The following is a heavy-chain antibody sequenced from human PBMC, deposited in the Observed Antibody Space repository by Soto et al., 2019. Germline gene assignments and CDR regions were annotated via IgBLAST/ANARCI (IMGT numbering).Heavy chain of an antibody. V-gene: IGHV3-48*02. CDR2: ISSSSSTI. J-gene: IGHJ5*02. CDR3: ARDRRYSSSPELFDP. CDR1: GFTFSSYS. Sequence: EVQLVESGGGLVQPGGSLRLSCAASGFTFSSYSMNWVRQAPGKGLEWVSYISSSSSTIYYADSVKGRFTISRDNAKNSLYLQMNSLRDEDTAVYYCARDRRYSSSPELFDPWGQGTLVTVSS. D-gene: IGHD6-6*01.